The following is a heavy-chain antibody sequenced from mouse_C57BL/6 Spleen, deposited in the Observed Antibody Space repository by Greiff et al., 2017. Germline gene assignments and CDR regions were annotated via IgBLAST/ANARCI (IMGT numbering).Heavy chain of an antibody. CDR1: GFTFSSYA. CDR2: ISSGGDYI. D-gene: IGHD2-5*01. Sequence: EVMLVESGEGLVKPGGSLKLSCAASGFTFSSYAMSWVRQTPEKRLEWVAYISSGGDYIYYADTVKGRFTISRDNARNTLYLQMSSLKSEDTAMYYCTRAYSNYEAFPMDYWGQGTSVTVSS. V-gene: IGHV5-9-1*02. CDR3: TRAYSNYEAFPMDY. J-gene: IGHJ4*01.